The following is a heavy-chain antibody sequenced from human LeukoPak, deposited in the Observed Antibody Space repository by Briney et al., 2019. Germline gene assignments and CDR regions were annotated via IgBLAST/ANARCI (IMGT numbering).Heavy chain of an antibody. V-gene: IGHV3-74*01. CDR2: INSDGSST. D-gene: IGHD2-21*01. CDR1: GFTFSSSW. J-gene: IGHJ6*04. Sequence: GGSLRLSCAASGFTFSSSWMHWVRQAPGKGLVWVSHINSDGSSTTYAVSVKGRFTISRDNAKNTLYLQMHSLRAEGTAVYLCARDYSYAMNVWGKGTTVTVSS. CDR3: ARDYSYAMNV.